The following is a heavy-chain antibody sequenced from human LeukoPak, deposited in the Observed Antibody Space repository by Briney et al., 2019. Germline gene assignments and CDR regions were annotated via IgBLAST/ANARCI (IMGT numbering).Heavy chain of an antibody. Sequence: PSETLSLTCAVYGGSFSGYYWSWIRQPPGKGLEWIGEINHSGSTNYNPSLKSRVTISVDTSKNQFSLKLSSVTAADTAVYYCARADPLSMLAGDPYNQALDYWGQGTLVTVSS. J-gene: IGHJ4*02. V-gene: IGHV4-34*01. CDR2: INHSGST. CDR1: GGSFSGYY. D-gene: IGHD7-27*01. CDR3: ARADPLSMLAGDPYNQALDY.